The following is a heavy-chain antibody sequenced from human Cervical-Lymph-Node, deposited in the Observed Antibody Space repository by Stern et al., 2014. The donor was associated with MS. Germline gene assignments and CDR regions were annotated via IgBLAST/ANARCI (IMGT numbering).Heavy chain of an antibody. D-gene: IGHD5-18*01. J-gene: IGHJ6*02. V-gene: IGHV3-23*04. CDR2: ISATGGTA. CDR1: GITFTIYS. CDR3: AKDRGDIGMVSVTYHGMDV. Sequence: EVQLVESGGGLVQPGGPLRLPCAASGITFTIYSMIWAPLAPGKGLEWVSTISATGGTAYYAASVRGRFTVSRDNSKNTLFLQMNRLRSDDTALYYCAKDRGDIGMVSVTYHGMDVWGQGTTVTVFS.